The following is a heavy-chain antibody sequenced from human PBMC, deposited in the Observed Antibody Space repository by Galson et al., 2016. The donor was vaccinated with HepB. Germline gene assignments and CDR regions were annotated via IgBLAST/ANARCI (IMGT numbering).Heavy chain of an antibody. CDR1: GFTFTMYT. CDR2: ITSTGAST. V-gene: IGHV3-23*01. J-gene: IGHJ1*01. D-gene: IGHD3-9*01. Sequence: SLRLSCAASGFTFTMYTMNWVRQAPGKGLEWVSAITSTGASTYYADSVKGRFSISRDNSKNTLYLQMNSLRAEDTAIYHCVNPVPSDSNILNGYLFHWGQGTLVTVSS. CDR3: VNPVPSDSNILNGYLFH.